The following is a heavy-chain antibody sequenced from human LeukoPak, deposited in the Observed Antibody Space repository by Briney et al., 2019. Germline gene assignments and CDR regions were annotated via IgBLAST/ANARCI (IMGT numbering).Heavy chain of an antibody. V-gene: IGHV4-34*01. CDR1: GGSFSGYY. J-gene: IGHJ6*02. CDR3: AKTPVTAWYYYYGMDV. Sequence: SETLSLTCAVYGGSFSGYYWSWIRQPPGKGLEWIGEINHSGSTNYNPSLKSRFTISVATSKTQFSRKLSSVTAADPAVYYWAKTPVTAWYYYYGMDVWGQGTTVTVSS. D-gene: IGHD5-18*01. CDR2: INHSGST.